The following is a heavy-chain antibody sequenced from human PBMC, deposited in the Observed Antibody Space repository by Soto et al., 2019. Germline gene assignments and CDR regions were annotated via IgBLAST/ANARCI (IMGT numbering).Heavy chain of an antibody. Sequence: PGGSLRLSCAASGFIFTRYLLHWVRQAPGKGLEWVSSISSTTNYIYYGDSMKGRFTISRDNAKNSLYLEMNSLRAEDTAVYYCARESEDLTSNFDYWGQGTLVTVSS. V-gene: IGHV3-21*06. CDR1: GFIFTRYL. CDR2: ISSTTNYI. J-gene: IGHJ4*02. CDR3: ARESEDLTSNFDY.